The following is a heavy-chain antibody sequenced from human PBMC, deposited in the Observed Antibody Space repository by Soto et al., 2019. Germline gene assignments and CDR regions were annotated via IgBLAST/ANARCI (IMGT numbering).Heavy chain of an antibody. V-gene: IGHV1-3*01. CDR3: ARDGAAAGRYFCDY. J-gene: IGHJ4*02. Sequence: ASVKVSCKASAYTFATYTRHWVRQAPGQRLEWMGWINAGNGNTKYSQKFQGRVTITRDTSASTAYMELSSLGSEDTAVYYCARDGAAAGRYFCDYWGQGTLVTVSS. D-gene: IGHD6-13*01. CDR1: AYTFATYT. CDR2: INAGNGNT.